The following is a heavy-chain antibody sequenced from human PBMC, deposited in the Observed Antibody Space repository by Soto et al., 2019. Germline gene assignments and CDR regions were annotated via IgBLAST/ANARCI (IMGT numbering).Heavy chain of an antibody. CDR1: GGSDSSGSYY. D-gene: IGHD2-15*01. CDR3: ARYIASYAYGEGY. J-gene: IGHJ4*02. Sequence: SETLSLTCTVFGGSDSSGSYYRSWIRXPAGKGLEWIGRVYSSGTTDYNPSLNSRATMSVETSKRLSGLKLGSVSAVDTAVYYCARYIASYAYGEGYWGQGIQVTVSS. V-gene: IGHV4-61*10. CDR2: VYSSGTT.